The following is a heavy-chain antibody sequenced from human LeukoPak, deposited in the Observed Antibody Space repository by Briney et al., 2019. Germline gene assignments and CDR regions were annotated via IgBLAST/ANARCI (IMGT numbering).Heavy chain of an antibody. CDR2: IYPGDSDT. CDR1: GYSFTSYW. Sequence: HGESLKISCKGSGYSFTSYWIGWVRQLPGKGLEWMGIIYPGDSDTRYSPSFQGQVTISADKSISTAYLQWSSLKASDTAMYHCARPRYDSSGYYYVYWGQGTLVTVSS. D-gene: IGHD3-22*01. CDR3: ARPRYDSSGYYYVY. J-gene: IGHJ4*02. V-gene: IGHV5-51*01.